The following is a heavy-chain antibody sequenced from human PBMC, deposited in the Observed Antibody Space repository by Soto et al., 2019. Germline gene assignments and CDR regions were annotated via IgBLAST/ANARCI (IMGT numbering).Heavy chain of an antibody. CDR2: INHSGST. V-gene: IGHV4-34*01. J-gene: IGHJ4*02. CDR1: GGSFSGSS. CDR3: ARATFTTVTPFDY. Sequence: QVRIRQWGAGLLKPSETLSLTCPVYGGSFSGSSWSWIRQPQGKGLEWIGEINHSGSTNYNPSLKSRVTISVDTSKNQFSLKLSSVAAADTAVDYCARATFTTVTPFDYWGQGTLVTVSS. D-gene: IGHD4-17*01.